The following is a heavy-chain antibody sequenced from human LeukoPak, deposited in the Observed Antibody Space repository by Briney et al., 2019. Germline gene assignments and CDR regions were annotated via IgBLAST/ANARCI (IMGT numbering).Heavy chain of an antibody. CDR1: GGSISNYY. D-gene: IGHD2-2*01. CDR2: IYYSGST. J-gene: IGHJ5*02. V-gene: IGHV4-59*01. CDR3: ARWGCSSTSCWFDP. Sequence: KSSETLSLTCTVSGGSISNYYWSWIRQPPGKGLEWIGYIYYSGSTNYNPSLKSRVTISVDTSKNQFSLKLSSVTAADTAVYYCARWGCSSTSCWFDPWGQGTLVTVSS.